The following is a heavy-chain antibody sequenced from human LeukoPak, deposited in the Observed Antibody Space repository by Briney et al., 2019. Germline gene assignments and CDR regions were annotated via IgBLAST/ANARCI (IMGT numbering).Heavy chain of an antibody. V-gene: IGHV3-72*01. Sequence: GGSLRLSCAASGFTFSDHYMDWVRQAPGKGLEWVGRLRNKANSYTTEYAASVKGRFTISRDDSKNSLYLQMNSLRAEDTAVYYCAKVPFDSSGYYYLYYFDYWGQGTLVTVSS. CDR2: LRNKANSYTT. D-gene: IGHD3-22*01. CDR1: GFTFSDHY. CDR3: AKVPFDSSGYYYLYYFDY. J-gene: IGHJ4*02.